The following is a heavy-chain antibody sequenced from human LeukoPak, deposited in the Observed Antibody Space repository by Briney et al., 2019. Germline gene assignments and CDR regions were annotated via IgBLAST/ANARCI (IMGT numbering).Heavy chain of an antibody. CDR2: ITSSSSYI. V-gene: IGHV3-21*01. Sequence: GGSLRLSCAASGFTFSSYSMNWVRQAPGKGLEWVSSITSSSSYIYYADSVKGRFAISRDNAKKSVYLQMNSLRAEDTAVYYCARGSTYSSGWYTGFDYWGQGTLVTVSS. CDR3: ARGSTYSSGWYTGFDY. CDR1: GFTFSSYS. D-gene: IGHD6-19*01. J-gene: IGHJ4*02.